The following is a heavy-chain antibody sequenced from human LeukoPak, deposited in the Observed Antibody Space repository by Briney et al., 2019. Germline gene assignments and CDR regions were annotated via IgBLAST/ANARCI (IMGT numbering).Heavy chain of an antibody. CDR1: GFTFSSYW. CDR2: IKTDGSSA. J-gene: IGHJ3*02. CDR3: ARGVSGTGPDI. Sequence: GGSLRLSCAASGFTFSSYWMHWVRQAPGKGLVWVSRIKTDGSSADYADSVKGRFAISRDNAKNAMYLQMNSLRAEDTAVYYCARGVSGTGPDIWGLGTMVTVSS. V-gene: IGHV3-74*01. D-gene: IGHD5/OR15-5a*01.